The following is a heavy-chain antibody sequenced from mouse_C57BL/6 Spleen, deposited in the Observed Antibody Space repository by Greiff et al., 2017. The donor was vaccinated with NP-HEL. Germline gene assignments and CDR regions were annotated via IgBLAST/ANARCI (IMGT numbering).Heavy chain of an antibody. CDR2: IRLKSDNYAT. J-gene: IGHJ2*01. V-gene: IGHV6-3*01. Sequence: EVQGVESGGGLVQPGGSMKLSCVASGFTFSNYWMNWVRQSPEKGLEWVAQIRLKSDNYATHYAESVKGRFTISRDDSKSSVYLQMNNLRAEDTGIYYCTGGLRGYFDYWGQGTTLTVSS. D-gene: IGHD2-2*01. CDR1: GFTFSNYW. CDR3: TGGLRGYFDY.